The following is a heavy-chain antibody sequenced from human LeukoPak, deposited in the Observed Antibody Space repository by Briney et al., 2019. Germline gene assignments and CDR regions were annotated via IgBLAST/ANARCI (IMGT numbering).Heavy chain of an antibody. CDR2: IYHSGST. V-gene: IGHV4-30-2*01. CDR3: HSSGYYPGPYYFDY. D-gene: IGHD3-22*01. J-gene: IGHJ4*02. Sequence: IYHSGSTYYNPSLKSRVTISVDRSKNQFSLKLSSVTAADTAVYYCHSSGYYPGPYYFDYWGQGTLVTVSS.